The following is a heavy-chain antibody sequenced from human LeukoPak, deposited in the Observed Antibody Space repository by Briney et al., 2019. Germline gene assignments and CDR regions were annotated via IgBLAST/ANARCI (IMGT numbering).Heavy chain of an antibody. CDR3: ARDPGLMRAAACGDY. CDR2: INSDGSST. CDR1: GFTFSSYW. J-gene: IGHJ4*02. Sequence: TGGSLRLSCAASGFTFSSYWMHWVRQVPGKGLVWVSRINSDGSSTSYADSVKGRFTISRDNAKNTLYVQMNSLRAEDTAVYYCARDPGLMRAAACGDYWGQGTLVIVSS. V-gene: IGHV3-74*01. D-gene: IGHD6-13*01.